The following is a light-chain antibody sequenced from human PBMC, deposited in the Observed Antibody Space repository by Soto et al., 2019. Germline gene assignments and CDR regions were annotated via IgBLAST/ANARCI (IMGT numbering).Light chain of an antibody. Sequence: EIVLTQSPATLSLSPGERATLSCRASQSVSSYLAWYQQKPGLAPRLLIHTSATRATGIPARFSGRGSGTFFTLTISGLQSEDFATYYCQQYDNWPPTTFGQGTRLEIK. CDR1: QSVSSY. V-gene: IGKV3-15*01. CDR3: QQYDNWPPTT. CDR2: TSA. J-gene: IGKJ5*01.